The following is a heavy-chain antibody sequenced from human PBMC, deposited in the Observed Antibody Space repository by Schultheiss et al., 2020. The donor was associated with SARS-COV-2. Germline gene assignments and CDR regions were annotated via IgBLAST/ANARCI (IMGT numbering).Heavy chain of an antibody. CDR3: AKPDSGSYPDY. D-gene: IGHD1-26*01. CDR1: GFTFSSYA. CDR2: ISSSSSYI. V-gene: IGHV3-21*04. J-gene: IGHJ4*02. Sequence: GGSLRLSCAASGFTFSSYAMSWVRQAPGKGLEWVSSISSSSSYIYYADSVKGRFTISRDNAKNSLYLQMNSLRAEDTAVYYCAKPDSGSYPDYWGQGTLVTVSS.